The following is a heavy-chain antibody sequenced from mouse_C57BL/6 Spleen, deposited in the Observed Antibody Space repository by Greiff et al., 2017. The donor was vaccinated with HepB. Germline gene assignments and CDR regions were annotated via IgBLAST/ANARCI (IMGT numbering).Heavy chain of an antibody. CDR2: IYPGDGDT. J-gene: IGHJ2*01. D-gene: IGHD1-1*01. Sequence: VKLQESGPELVKPGASVKISCKASGYAFSSSWMNWVKQRPGKGLEWIGRIYPGDGDTNYNGKFKGKATLTADKSSSTAYMQLSSLTSEDSAVYFCARYYGSLYYFDYWGQGTTLTVSS. CDR3: ARYYGSLYYFDY. CDR1: GYAFSSSW. V-gene: IGHV1-82*01.